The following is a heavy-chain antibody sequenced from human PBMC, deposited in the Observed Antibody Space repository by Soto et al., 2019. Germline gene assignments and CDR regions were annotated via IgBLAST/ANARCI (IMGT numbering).Heavy chain of an antibody. CDR1: GGSISSGGYS. CDR2: IYHSGST. Sequence: QLQLQEFGSGLVKPSQTLSLTCAVSGGSISSGGYSWSWIRQPPGKGLEWIGYIYHSGSTYYNPSLKSRVTISVDRSKNQFSLKLSSVTAADTAVYYCARGLGYCSGGSCYNWFDPWGQGTLVTVSS. D-gene: IGHD2-15*01. CDR3: ARGLGYCSGGSCYNWFDP. V-gene: IGHV4-30-2*01. J-gene: IGHJ5*02.